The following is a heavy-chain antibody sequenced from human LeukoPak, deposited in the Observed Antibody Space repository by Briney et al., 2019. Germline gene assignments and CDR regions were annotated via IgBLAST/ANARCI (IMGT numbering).Heavy chain of an antibody. CDR3: AKDCGSRGCY. Sequence: GGSLRLSCAPSGLTFSIYAMSWVRQAPGKGLEWVSGISGSSDNTSYADSVKGWFTISRDNSKNTLYRQMNSLRAEDTAVYYCAKDCGSRGCYWGQGTLVTVSS. CDR2: ISGSSDNT. J-gene: IGHJ4*02. V-gene: IGHV3-23*01. CDR1: GLTFSIYA. D-gene: IGHD3-16*01.